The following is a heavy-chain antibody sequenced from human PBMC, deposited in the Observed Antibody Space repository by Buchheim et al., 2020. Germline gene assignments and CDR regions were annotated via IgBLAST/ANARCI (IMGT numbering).Heavy chain of an antibody. V-gene: IGHV3-23*01. J-gene: IGHJ4*02. Sequence: EVQLLESGGGLVQPGGSLRLSCAASGFTFSSYAMSWVRQAPGKGLEWVSRISGSGGSTYSADSVKGRFTISSANSKYKLYLQVNSLGAADTAVYYCAKESTPYARFDYWGQGAL. CDR3: AKESTPYARFDY. D-gene: IGHD5/OR15-5a*01. CDR2: ISGSGGST. CDR1: GFTFSSYA.